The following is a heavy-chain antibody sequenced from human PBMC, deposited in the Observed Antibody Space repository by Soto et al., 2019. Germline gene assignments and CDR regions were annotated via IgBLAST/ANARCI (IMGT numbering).Heavy chain of an antibody. CDR3: ARSGELLQTFDS. D-gene: IGHD1-26*01. V-gene: IGHV3-21*06. J-gene: IGHJ4*02. Sequence: EVQLVESGGGLVKPGGSLRLSCVVSGVSFSDYSMNWVRQAPGKGLEWVSLITGNSDYKYYAGSVKGRFTVSRDNAKNSLYLQMNSLTVEDTAVYYCARSGELLQTFDSWGQGTLVTVSS. CDR1: GVSFSDYS. CDR2: ITGNSDYK.